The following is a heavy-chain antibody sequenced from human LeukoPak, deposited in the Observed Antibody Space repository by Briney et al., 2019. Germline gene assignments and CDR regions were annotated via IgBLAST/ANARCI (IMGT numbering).Heavy chain of an antibody. CDR3: ARFSGKRFLDY. V-gene: IGHV1-69*02. Sequence: SVKVSCKASGYTFTSYTISWVRQAPGQGLEWMGRIIPILGIANYAQKFQGRVTITADKSTSTAYMELSSLRSEDTAVYYCARFSGKRFLDYWGQGTLVTVSS. CDR1: GYTFTSYT. J-gene: IGHJ4*02. CDR2: IIPILGIA. D-gene: IGHD3-3*01.